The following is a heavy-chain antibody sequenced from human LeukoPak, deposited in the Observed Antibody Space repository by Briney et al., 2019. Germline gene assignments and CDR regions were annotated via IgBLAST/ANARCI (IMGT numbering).Heavy chain of an antibody. D-gene: IGHD5-18*01. CDR2: INHSGST. V-gene: IGHV4-34*01. J-gene: IGHJ4*02. Sequence: SETLSLTCAVYVGSFSGYYWSWIRQPPGKGLEWIGEINHSGSTNYNPSLKSRVTISVDTSKNQFSLKLSSVTAADTAVYYCARSDTAMARAYDYWGQGTLVTVSS. CDR1: VGSFSGYY. CDR3: ARSDTAMARAYDY.